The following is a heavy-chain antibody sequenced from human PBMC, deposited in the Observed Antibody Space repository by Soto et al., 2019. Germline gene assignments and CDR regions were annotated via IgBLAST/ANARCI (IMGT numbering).Heavy chain of an antibody. CDR2: ISSSGGST. Sequence: EVQLLESGGGLVQPGGYLRLSCAASGFTFSSYAMTWVRQAPGNGLEWVSAISSSGGSTYYADSVKGRFTISRDNSKNTLYLQMNSMRAEETAVYYCAKYYYDSSSSRGAYDIWGQGTKVTVSS. CDR3: AKYYYDSSSSRGAYDI. V-gene: IGHV3-23*01. D-gene: IGHD3-22*01. J-gene: IGHJ3*02. CDR1: GFTFSSYA.